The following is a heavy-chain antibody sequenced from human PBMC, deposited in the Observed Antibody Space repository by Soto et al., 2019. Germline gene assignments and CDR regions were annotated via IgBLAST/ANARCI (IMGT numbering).Heavy chain of an antibody. D-gene: IGHD3-22*01. V-gene: IGHV4-59*01. J-gene: IGHJ4*02. CDR3: ARDRPMDYDSSGYYAFDY. Sequence: SETLSLTCTVSGGSISSYYGSWIRQPPGKGLEWIGYIYYSGSTNYNPSLKSRVTISVDTSKNQFSLKLSSVTAADTAVYYCARDRPMDYDSSGYYAFDYWGQGTLVTVSS. CDR2: IYYSGST. CDR1: GGSISSYY.